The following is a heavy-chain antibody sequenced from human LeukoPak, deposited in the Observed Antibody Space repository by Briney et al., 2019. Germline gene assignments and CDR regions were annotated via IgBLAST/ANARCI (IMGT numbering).Heavy chain of an antibody. J-gene: IGHJ4*02. CDR1: GYTFTGYY. Sequence: GASVKVSCEASGYTFTGYYMHWVRQAPGQGLEWMGWINPNSGGTNYAQKFQGRVTMTRDTSISTAYMELSRLRSDDTAVYYCARETVASVLMVYAIAPDYWGQGTLVTVSS. V-gene: IGHV1-2*02. CDR2: INPNSGGT. CDR3: ARETVASVLMVYAIAPDY. D-gene: IGHD2-8*01.